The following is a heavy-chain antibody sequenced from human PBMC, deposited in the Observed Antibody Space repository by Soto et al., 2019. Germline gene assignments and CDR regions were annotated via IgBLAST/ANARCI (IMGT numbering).Heavy chain of an antibody. CDR1: VYSFTSYW. CDR2: IYPGDPDT. J-gene: IGHJ6*02. Sequence: GESLKISCKGSVYSFTSYWIGWVRQMPGKGLEWMGIIYPGDPDTRYSPSFQGQVTISADKSISTAYLQWSSLKASDTAMYYCARCSYGDYFDYYYGMDVWGQGTTVTVSS. D-gene: IGHD4-17*01. V-gene: IGHV5-51*01. CDR3: ARCSYGDYFDYYYGMDV.